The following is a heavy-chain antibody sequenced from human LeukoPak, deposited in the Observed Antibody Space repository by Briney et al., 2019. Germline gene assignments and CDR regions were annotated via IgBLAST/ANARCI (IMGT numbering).Heavy chain of an antibody. J-gene: IGHJ4*02. CDR1: GFTFSSYA. CDR2: ISYDGSNK. Sequence: GGSLRLSCAASGFTFSSYAMHWVRQAPGKGLEWVAVISYDGSNKYYADSVKGRFTISRDNSKNTLYLQMNSLRAEDTAVYYCAREPVVYDSSGYFDYWGQGTLVTVSS. CDR3: AREPVVYDSSGYFDY. D-gene: IGHD3-22*01. V-gene: IGHV3-30*04.